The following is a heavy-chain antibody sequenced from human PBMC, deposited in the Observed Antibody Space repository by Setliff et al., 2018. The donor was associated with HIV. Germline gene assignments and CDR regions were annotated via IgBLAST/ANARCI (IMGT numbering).Heavy chain of an antibody. J-gene: IGHJ3*02. D-gene: IGHD5-18*01. CDR1: GDSISSGYYY. V-gene: IGHV4-61*02. CDR2: IYTSGRT. Sequence: PSETLSLTCTVSGDSISSGYYYWSWIRQPAGKGLEWIGRIYTSGRTKYNPSLQSRVTISVDASKNQFSLRLRSVTAADTAVYYCARDGETAVMGDAFDIWGQGTMVTVSS. CDR3: ARDGETAVMGDAFDI.